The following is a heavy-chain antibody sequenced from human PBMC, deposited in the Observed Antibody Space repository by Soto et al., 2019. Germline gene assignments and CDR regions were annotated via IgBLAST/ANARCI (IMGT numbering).Heavy chain of an antibody. CDR2: IYYSGST. Sequence: SETLSLTCTVSGGSVNSGDYYWTWIRQPPGKGLECIGYIYYSGSTYYNPSLKSRVSMSIDTSENQFSLKLSSVTAADTAVYYCARVAYNWNRDFDFWGQGALVTVSS. J-gene: IGHJ4*02. CDR3: ARVAYNWNRDFDF. V-gene: IGHV4-30-4*01. D-gene: IGHD1-20*01. CDR1: GGSVNSGDYY.